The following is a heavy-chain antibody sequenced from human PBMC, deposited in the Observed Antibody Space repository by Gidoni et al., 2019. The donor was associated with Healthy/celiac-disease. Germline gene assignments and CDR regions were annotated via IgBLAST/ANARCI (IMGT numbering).Heavy chain of an antibody. D-gene: IGHD3-3*01. J-gene: IGHJ6*03. V-gene: IGHV3-48*02. CDR2: ISSSSSTI. CDR1: GFTFSSYS. CDR3: ARGLAEITIFGVVRGDYYYYMDV. Sequence: EVQLVESGGGLVQPGGSLRLSCAASGFTFSSYSMNWVSQAPGKGLEWVSYISSSSSTIYYADSVKGRFTISRDNAKNSLYLQMNSLRDEDTAVYYCARGLAEITIFGVVRGDYYYYMDVWGRGTTVTVSS.